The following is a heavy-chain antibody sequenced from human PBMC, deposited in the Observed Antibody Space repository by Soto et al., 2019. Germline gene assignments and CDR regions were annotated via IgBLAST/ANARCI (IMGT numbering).Heavy chain of an antibody. D-gene: IGHD3-10*01. Sequence: QVQLQESGPGLVMPSETLSLTCTVSGASIYSNTYYWRWIRQPPGKGLDWIGTIHYSGATFYKPSLESRVTMSVDTSKNQFSLKLMSVTAADTALYYCVRERGGSVDYWGQGILVTVSS. CDR2: IHYSGAT. CDR3: VRERGGSVDY. CDR1: GASIYSNTYY. V-gene: IGHV4-39*01. J-gene: IGHJ4*02.